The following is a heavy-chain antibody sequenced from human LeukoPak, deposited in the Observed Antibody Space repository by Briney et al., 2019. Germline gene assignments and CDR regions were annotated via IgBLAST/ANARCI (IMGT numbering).Heavy chain of an antibody. CDR2: LRYDGSNK. CDR3: AKDSGDIVVVPAAISTSGEHCYYMDV. CDR1: GFTFSTYR. D-gene: IGHD2-2*02. V-gene: IGHV3-30*02. J-gene: IGHJ6*03. Sequence: QTGGSLRLSCAASGFTFSTYRMNWVRQAPGKGLEWVAFLRYDGSNKYSADSVKGRFTISRDNSKNTLYLQMNSLRVEDTAVYYCAKDSGDIVVVPAAISTSGEHCYYMDVWGKGTTVTVSS.